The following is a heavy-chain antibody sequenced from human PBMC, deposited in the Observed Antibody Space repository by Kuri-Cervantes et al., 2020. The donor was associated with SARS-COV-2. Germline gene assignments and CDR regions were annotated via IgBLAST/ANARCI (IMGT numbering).Heavy chain of an antibody. CDR2: IYYSGST. CDR3: ARVRSTTAGWFDP. Sequence: SETLSLTCAVYGGSFSGYYWSWIRQPPGKGLEWIGYIYYSGSTNYNPSLKSRVTISVDTSKNQFSLKLSSVTAADTAVYYCARVRSTTAGWFDPWGQGTLVTVSS. D-gene: IGHD2/OR15-2a*01. J-gene: IGHJ5*02. CDR1: GGSFSGYY. V-gene: IGHV4-59*01.